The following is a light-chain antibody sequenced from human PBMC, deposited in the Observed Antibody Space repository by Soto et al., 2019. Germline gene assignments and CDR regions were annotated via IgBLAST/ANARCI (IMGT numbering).Light chain of an antibody. J-gene: IGKJ1*01. V-gene: IGKV1-39*01. CDR3: QQSYSNRT. Sequence: DIHITQSPSSLSSSVGDRVTITCLASQIIGSSLNWYQQKPGKAPKLLIYAASNLESGVPSTFSGSGSGTDFTLTISSLQPEDFATYYCQQSYSNRTFGQGTKVDI. CDR1: QIIGSS. CDR2: AAS.